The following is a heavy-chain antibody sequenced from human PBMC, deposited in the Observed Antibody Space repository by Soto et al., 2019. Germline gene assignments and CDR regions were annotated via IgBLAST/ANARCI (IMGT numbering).Heavy chain of an antibody. Sequence: GGSLRLSCAAPGFTFSSYGMHWVRQAPGKGLEWVAVIWYDGSNKYYADSVKGRFTISRDNSKNTLYLQMNSLRAEDTAVYYCAREKISSSWYPGGYYYYYYGMDVWGQGTTVTVSS. CDR2: IWYDGSNK. CDR3: AREKISSSWYPGGYYYYYYGMDV. D-gene: IGHD6-13*01. J-gene: IGHJ6*02. V-gene: IGHV3-33*01. CDR1: GFTFSSYG.